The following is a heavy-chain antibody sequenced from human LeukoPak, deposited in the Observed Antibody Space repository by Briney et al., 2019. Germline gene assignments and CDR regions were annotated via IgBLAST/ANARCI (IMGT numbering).Heavy chain of an antibody. Sequence: SQTLSLTCTVSGGSISSGGYYWSWIRQHQGKGLEWIVYIYYSGSTYYNPSLKSRVTISVDTSKNQFSLKLSSVTAADTAVYYCARDRRITSCYHYYYYYGMDVWGQGTTVTVSS. J-gene: IGHJ6*02. CDR2: IYYSGST. D-gene: IGHD2-2*01. V-gene: IGHV4-31*03. CDR1: GGSISSGGYY. CDR3: ARDRRITSCYHYYYYYGMDV.